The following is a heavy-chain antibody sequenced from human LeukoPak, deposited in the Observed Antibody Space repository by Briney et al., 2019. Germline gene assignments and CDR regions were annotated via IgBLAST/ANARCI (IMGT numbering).Heavy chain of an antibody. V-gene: IGHV4-38-2*02. CDR3: ARSARGYSYGLGIGY. Sequence: SETLSLTCTVSGYSISSGYYWGWIRQPPGKGLEWIGSIYYSGSTYYNPSLKSRVTISVDTSKNQFSLKLSSVTAADTAVYYCARSARGYSYGLGIGYWGQGTLVTVSS. CDR2: IYYSGST. J-gene: IGHJ4*02. CDR1: GYSISSGYY. D-gene: IGHD5-18*01.